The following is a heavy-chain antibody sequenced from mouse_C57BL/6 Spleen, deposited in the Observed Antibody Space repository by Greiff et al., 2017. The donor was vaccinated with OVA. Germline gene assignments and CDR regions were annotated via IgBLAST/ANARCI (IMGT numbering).Heavy chain of an antibody. CDR2: IYPSDSET. J-gene: IGHJ1*03. CDR3: ARGEASYSNVSYWYFDV. D-gene: IGHD2-5*01. CDR1: GYTFTSYW. Sequence: QVQLQQPGAELVRPGSSVKLSCKASGYTFTSYWMDWVKQRPGQGLEWIGNIYPSDSETHYNQKFKDKATLTVDKSSRTAYMQLSSLTSEYAAVYYCARGEASYSNVSYWYFDVWGTGTTVTVSS. V-gene: IGHV1-61*01.